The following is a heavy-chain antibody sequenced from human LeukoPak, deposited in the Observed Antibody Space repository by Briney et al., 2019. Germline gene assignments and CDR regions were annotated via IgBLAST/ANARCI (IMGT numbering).Heavy chain of an antibody. V-gene: IGHV1-46*01. CDR3: ARGNAIAAAGTGGDY. D-gene: IGHD6-13*01. CDR1: GYTFTSYY. Sequence: GASVKVSCKASGYTFTSYYMHWVRQAPGQGLEWMGIINPSGGSTSYAQKFQGRVTMTRDTSTSTVYMELSSLKSDDTAVYYCARGNAIAAAGTGGDYWGQGTLVTVSS. J-gene: IGHJ4*02. CDR2: INPSGGST.